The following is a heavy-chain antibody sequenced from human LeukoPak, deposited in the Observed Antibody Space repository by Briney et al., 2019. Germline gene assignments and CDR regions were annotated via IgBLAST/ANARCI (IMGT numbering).Heavy chain of an antibody. CDR3: ARSGYYYDFDS. Sequence: SETLSLTCAVYGGSFSGYYWSWIRQPPGKGLEWIGSIYYTGSTYYNPSLKSRVTISVDTSKSQFSLKLTSVTAADTTVYYCARSGYYYDFDSWGQGILVTVSS. CDR2: IYYTGST. J-gene: IGHJ4*02. V-gene: IGHV4-34*01. CDR1: GGSFSGYY. D-gene: IGHD3-22*01.